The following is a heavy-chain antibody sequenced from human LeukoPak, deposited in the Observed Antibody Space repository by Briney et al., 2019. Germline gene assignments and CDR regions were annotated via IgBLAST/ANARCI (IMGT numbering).Heavy chain of an antibody. CDR3: AKSTNYYDSRGIDY. CDR1: GFTFNSYA. D-gene: IGHD3-22*01. J-gene: IGHJ4*02. Sequence: GGSLRLSCAAPGFTFNSYAMSWVRQAPGKGLEWVSTISGSGDSTYYADSVKGRFAFSRDNSKNTLYLQLNSLRAEDTAVYYCAKSTNYYDSRGIDYWGQGTLVTVSS. CDR2: ISGSGDST. V-gene: IGHV3-23*01.